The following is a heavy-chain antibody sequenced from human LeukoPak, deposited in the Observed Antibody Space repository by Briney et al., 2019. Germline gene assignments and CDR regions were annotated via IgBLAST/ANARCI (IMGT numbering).Heavy chain of an antibody. J-gene: IGHJ4*02. Sequence: GGSLRLSCAASGFTFSSSWMSWVRQAPGKGLEWVAIIKQDGTEKYYMDSVKGRFTISRDNAKNSLYLQMNSLRAEDTAVYYCASIVYSGYDSNDYWGQGTLVTVSS. CDR1: GFTFSSSW. CDR3: ASIVYSGYDSNDY. D-gene: IGHD5-12*01. V-gene: IGHV3-7*01. CDR2: IKQDGTEK.